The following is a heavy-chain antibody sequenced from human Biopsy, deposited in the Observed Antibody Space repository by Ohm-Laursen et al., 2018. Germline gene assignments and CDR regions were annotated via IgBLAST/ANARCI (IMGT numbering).Heavy chain of an antibody. Sequence: EASVKVSRKASVYTLTGYHAHWVRQAPGQGLGWMGWMNTNSGNTGYAQKFQGRVTMTRNTSISTAYMELSSLASIDTAVYYCARDFNYDGGGSFNFDYWGQGTLVTVSS. CDR3: ARDFNYDGGGSFNFDY. CDR1: VYTLTGYH. J-gene: IGHJ4*02. D-gene: IGHD3-22*01. V-gene: IGHV1-8*02. CDR2: MNTNSGNT.